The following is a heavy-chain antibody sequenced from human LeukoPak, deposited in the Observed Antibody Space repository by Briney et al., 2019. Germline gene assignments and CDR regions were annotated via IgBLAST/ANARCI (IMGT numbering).Heavy chain of an antibody. CDR2: ISSSGSTI. D-gene: IGHD3-10*02. V-gene: IGHV3-48*03. J-gene: IGHJ4*02. Sequence: PGGSLRLSCAASGFTFSSYEMNWVRQAPGKGLEWVSYISSSGSTIYYADSVQGRFTISRDNAQNSPYLQMSSLRAEDTAVYYCARNVYNFDYWGQGTLVTVTS. CDR3: ARNVYNFDY. CDR1: GFTFSSYE.